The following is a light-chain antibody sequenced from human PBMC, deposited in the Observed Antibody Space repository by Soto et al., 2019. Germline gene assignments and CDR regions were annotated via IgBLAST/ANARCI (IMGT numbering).Light chain of an antibody. Sequence: EIVMTQSPATLSVSPGESATLSCRASQSVSSKLVWYQQKPGQAPRLLIYGASTRATGIPERFSGSESGTEFTLTISSLQSEDFAVYYCQQYTNWPKTFGQGTKVEIK. CDR1: QSVSSK. CDR2: GAS. V-gene: IGKV3D-15*01. CDR3: QQYTNWPKT. J-gene: IGKJ1*01.